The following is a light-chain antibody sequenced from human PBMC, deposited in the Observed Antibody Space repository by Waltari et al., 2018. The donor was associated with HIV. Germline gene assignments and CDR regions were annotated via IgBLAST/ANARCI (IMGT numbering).Light chain of an antibody. CDR3: HQTGSLPLT. Sequence: EVVLTQFSAFPSVTPNEKLTITCRASQSIGDSLRWYQQKPDQSPKLLFKFASQSISGVPSRFSGSGSGTDFTLTINSLEAEDAATYYCHQTGSLPLTFGGGTKVEIK. J-gene: IGKJ4*01. CDR1: QSIGDS. V-gene: IGKV6-21*02. CDR2: FAS.